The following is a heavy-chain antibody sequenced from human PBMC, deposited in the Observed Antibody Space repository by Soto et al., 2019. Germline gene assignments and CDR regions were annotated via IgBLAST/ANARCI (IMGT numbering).Heavy chain of an antibody. Sequence: QVQLVQSGAEVKKPGASVKVSCKTSGYTFTTYGISWVRQAPGQGLEWMGWISAYNGNTNYAQRLQGRVTMTTDTSTTTAYMELRSLRSDDTAVYYCARDLYYGSGGYRWFDPWGQGTLVTVSS. J-gene: IGHJ5*02. CDR1: GYTFTTYG. CDR2: ISAYNGNT. CDR3: ARDLYYGSGGYRWFDP. V-gene: IGHV1-18*04. D-gene: IGHD3-10*01.